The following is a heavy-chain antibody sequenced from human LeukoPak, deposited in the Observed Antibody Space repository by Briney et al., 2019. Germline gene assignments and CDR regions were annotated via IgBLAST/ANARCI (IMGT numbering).Heavy chain of an antibody. V-gene: IGHV3-66*01. Sequence: PGGSLRLSCAASEFSVGSNYMTWVRQAPGKGLEWVSLIYSGGSTYYADSVKGRFTISRDNSKNTLYLQMNSLRAEDTAVYYCARTAAAAVNDFDYWGQGTLVTVSS. CDR3: ARTAAAAVNDFDY. CDR1: EFSVGSNY. CDR2: IYSGGST. J-gene: IGHJ4*02. D-gene: IGHD6-13*01.